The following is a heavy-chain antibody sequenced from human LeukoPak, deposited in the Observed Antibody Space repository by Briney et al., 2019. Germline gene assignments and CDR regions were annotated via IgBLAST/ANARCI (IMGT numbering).Heavy chain of an antibody. CDR1: GGSISSSSYY. Sequence: PSETLSLTCTVSGGSISSSSYYWGWIRQPPGKGLEWIGSIYYSGSTYYNPSLKSRVTISVDTSKNQFSLKLSSVTTADTAVYYCARDCSSTSCYWEYSSSWYEYWGQGTLVTVSS. CDR3: ARDCSSTSCYWEYSSSWYEY. CDR2: IYYSGST. V-gene: IGHV4-39*07. D-gene: IGHD2-2*01. J-gene: IGHJ4*02.